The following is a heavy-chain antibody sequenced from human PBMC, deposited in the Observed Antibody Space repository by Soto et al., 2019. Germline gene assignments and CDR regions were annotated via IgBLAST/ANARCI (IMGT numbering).Heavy chain of an antibody. J-gene: IGHJ4*02. CDR3: ARVSTYYFDSSGSYTSDY. CDR2: VFFSGST. V-gene: IGHV4-61*01. Sequence: SETLSLTCTVSGASVGSGSFYWSWIRQPPGKGLEWIGYVFFSGSTNYNPSLKSRVTISIDTSKNQFSLKLISVTAADTAVYYCARVSTYYFDSSGSYTSDYWGQGTPVTVSS. D-gene: IGHD3-22*01. CDR1: GASVGSGSFY.